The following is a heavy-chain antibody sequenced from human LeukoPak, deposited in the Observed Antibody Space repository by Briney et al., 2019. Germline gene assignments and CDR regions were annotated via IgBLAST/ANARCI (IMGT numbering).Heavy chain of an antibody. CDR2: IYTGGDT. CDR3: AKDAAGPEY. J-gene: IGHJ4*02. D-gene: IGHD6-13*01. Sequence: TGGSLRLSCAASGFTVSSSYMSWVRQAPGKGLEWVSVIYTGGDTYYADSVGGRFTISRDNSKNTLFLQMNSLRVEDTAIYYCAKDAAGPEYWGQGTRVTVSS. CDR1: GFTVSSSY. V-gene: IGHV3-53*01.